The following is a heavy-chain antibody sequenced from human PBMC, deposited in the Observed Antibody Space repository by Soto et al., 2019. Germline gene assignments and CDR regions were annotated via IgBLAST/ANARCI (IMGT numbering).Heavy chain of an antibody. CDR3: ATNHDDISGRTPLLFDS. V-gene: IGHV4-31*03. CDR2: IHYSGST. D-gene: IGHD3-22*01. CDR1: GDSIGTGGYY. J-gene: IGHJ4*02. Sequence: LSLTCTVSGDSIGTGGYYWDWIRQHPGKGPEWIGYIHYSGSTYYNPSLKSRLTISLDTSKNQFSLHLSSVTAADTAVYYCATNHDDISGRTPLLFDSWGQGTLVTVLL.